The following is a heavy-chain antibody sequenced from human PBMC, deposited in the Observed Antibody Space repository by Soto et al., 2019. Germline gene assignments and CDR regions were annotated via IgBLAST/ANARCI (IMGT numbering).Heavy chain of an antibody. CDR2: IYYRGST. Sequence: QVQLQESGPGLVKPSETLSLTCTVSGGSVSSGSYYWSWIRQPPGKGLEWIGYIYYRGSTNYNPSLKRRVTISVDTSKNQFSLKLSSVTAADTAVYYCARGGGSYYYFDYWGQGTLVTVSS. CDR3: ARGGGSYYYFDY. J-gene: IGHJ4*02. D-gene: IGHD1-26*01. V-gene: IGHV4-61*01. CDR1: GGSVSSGSYY.